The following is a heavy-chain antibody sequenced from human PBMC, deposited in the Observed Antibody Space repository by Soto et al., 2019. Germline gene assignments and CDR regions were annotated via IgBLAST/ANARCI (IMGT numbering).Heavy chain of an antibody. V-gene: IGHV1-69*13. CDR3: ASDCRGGSRYSHYFDY. CDR2: IIPIFGTA. D-gene: IGHD2-15*01. Sequence: SVKVSCKASGGTFSSYAISWVRQAPGQGLEWMGGIIPIFGTANYAQKFQGRVTITADESTSTAYMELSSLRSEDTAVYYCASDCRGGSRYSHYFDYWGQGTLVTVSS. J-gene: IGHJ4*02. CDR1: GGTFSSYA.